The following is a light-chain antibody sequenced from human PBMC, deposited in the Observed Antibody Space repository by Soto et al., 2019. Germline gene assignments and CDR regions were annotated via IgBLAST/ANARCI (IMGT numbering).Light chain of an antibody. CDR3: QQYGSSSWT. Sequence: EIEFTQSPATLSLSPGETATLSCRASQNGDKFLAWYQQRPGHPPRLLTFDSSNRATGVPVRFSGSGSGTVFTLTIGSLEPEDFAVYYCQQYGSSSWTFGQGTKVDIK. CDR2: DSS. CDR1: QNGDKF. V-gene: IGKV3-11*01. J-gene: IGKJ1*01.